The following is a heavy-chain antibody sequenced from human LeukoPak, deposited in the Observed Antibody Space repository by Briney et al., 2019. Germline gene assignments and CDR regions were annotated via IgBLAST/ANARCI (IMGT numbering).Heavy chain of an antibody. V-gene: IGHV4-4*07. CDR2: IYTSGST. CDR1: GGSTSSYY. D-gene: IGHD6-13*01. CDR3: ARDSSAAGTFDY. J-gene: IGHJ4*02. Sequence: SETLSLTCTVSGGSTSSYYWSWIRQPAGKGLEWIGRIYTSGSTNYNPSLKSRVTMSVDTSKNQFSLKLSSVTAADTAVYYCARDSSAAGTFDYWGQETLVTVSS.